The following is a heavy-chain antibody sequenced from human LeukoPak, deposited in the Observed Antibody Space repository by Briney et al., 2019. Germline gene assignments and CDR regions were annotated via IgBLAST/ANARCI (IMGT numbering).Heavy chain of an antibody. D-gene: IGHD4-23*01. V-gene: IGHV3-7*01. CDR2: IKQDGSGE. Sequence: GGSLRLSCAASGFTFSHDWMSWVRQAPGKGLEWVASIKQDGSGEHYVDSVKGRFTISKDNSKNTLYLQMDSLRAEDTAVYYCAKDISGGNSETYIDYWGQGTLVAVSS. CDR3: AKDISGGNSETYIDY. J-gene: IGHJ4*02. CDR1: GFTFSHDW.